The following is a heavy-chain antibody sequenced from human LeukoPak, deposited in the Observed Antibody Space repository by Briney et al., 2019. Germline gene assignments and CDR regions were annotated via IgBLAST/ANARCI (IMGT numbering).Heavy chain of an antibody. CDR3: ARDMDV. V-gene: IGHV4-39*01. CDR2: IYHSGST. CDR1: GGSISSSSYY. Sequence: PSETLSLACTVSGGSISSSSYYWGWIRQPPGKGLEWIGSIYHSGSTYYNPSLKSRVTISVDTSKNQFSLKLSSVTAADTAVYYCARDMDVWGKGTTVTVSS. J-gene: IGHJ6*03.